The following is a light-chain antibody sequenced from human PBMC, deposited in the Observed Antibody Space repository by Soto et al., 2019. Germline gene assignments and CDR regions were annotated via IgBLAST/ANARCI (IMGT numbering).Light chain of an antibody. CDR1: QSVSSTY. CDR2: GAS. J-gene: IGKJ1*01. CDR3: QPYGSSPRS. Sequence: EIVLTQSPGTLSLSPGERATLSCRASQSVSSTYLAWYQHKLGQAPRLLIYGASSKASGIPDRFSGSGSVTDFTLTISRLEPEDFAVYYCQPYGSSPRSFGQGTKLEFK. V-gene: IGKV3-20*01.